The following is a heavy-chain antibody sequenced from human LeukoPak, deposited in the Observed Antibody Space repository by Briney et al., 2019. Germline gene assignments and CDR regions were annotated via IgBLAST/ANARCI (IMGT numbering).Heavy chain of an antibody. D-gene: IGHD2-15*01. CDR1: GFTFSSYE. CDR3: ARVFCSGGSCSFGY. CDR2: ISSSGSTI. Sequence: GGSLRLSCAASGFTFSSYEMNWVRQAPGKGLEWVSYISSSGSTIYYADSVKGRFTISRDNAKNSLYLQMNSLRAEDTAVYYCARVFCSGGSCSFGYWGQGTLVTVSS. J-gene: IGHJ4*02. V-gene: IGHV3-48*03.